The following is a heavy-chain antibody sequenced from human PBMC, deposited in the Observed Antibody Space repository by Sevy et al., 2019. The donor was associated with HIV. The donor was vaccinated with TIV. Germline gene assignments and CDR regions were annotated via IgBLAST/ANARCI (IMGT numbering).Heavy chain of an antibody. J-gene: IGHJ6*02. CDR1: GYSFTSYW. CDR2: IYPGDSDT. Sequence: GESLKISCKGSGYSFTSYWIGWVRQMPGKGLEWMGIIYPGDSDTRYSPSFQGQVTISADKSISTAYLQWSSLKASDTAMYYCARQLIKYYGSGSYNFESYYYYGMDVWGQGTTVTVSS. V-gene: IGHV5-51*01. CDR3: ARQLIKYYGSGSYNFESYYYYGMDV. D-gene: IGHD3-10*01.